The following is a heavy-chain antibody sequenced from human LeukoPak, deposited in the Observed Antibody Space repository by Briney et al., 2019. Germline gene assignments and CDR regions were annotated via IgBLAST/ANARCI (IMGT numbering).Heavy chain of an antibody. CDR3: ARGLIVVVPAAMHYYYYGMDV. V-gene: IGHV4-61*01. CDR1: GGAVSSGSYY. Sequence: SETLSLTCTVAGGAVSSGSYYWSWIRQPPGKGLEWIGYIYYSGSTNYNPSLKSRVTISVDTSKNQFSLKLSSVTAADTAVYYCARGLIVVVPAAMHYYYYGMDVWGKGTTVTVSS. J-gene: IGHJ6*04. CDR2: IYYSGST. D-gene: IGHD2-2*01.